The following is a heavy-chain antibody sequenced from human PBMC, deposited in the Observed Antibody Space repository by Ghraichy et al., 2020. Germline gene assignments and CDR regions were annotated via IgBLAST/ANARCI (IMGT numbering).Heavy chain of an antibody. CDR2: ISSGSSYT. Sequence: GGSLRLSCAASGFTFSDHYMSWIRQAPGKGLEWVSYISSGSSYTNHADSVKGRFTISRDNARNSLYLQMNSLRAEDTAVYYCARRPQYSSSWPFDYWGQGTLVTVSS. CDR3: ARRPQYSSSWPFDY. CDR1: GFTFSDHY. V-gene: IGHV3-11*06. D-gene: IGHD6-13*01. J-gene: IGHJ4*02.